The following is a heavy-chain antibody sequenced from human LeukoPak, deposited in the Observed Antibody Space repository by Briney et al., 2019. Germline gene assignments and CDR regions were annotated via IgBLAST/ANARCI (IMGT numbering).Heavy chain of an antibody. D-gene: IGHD6-19*01. CDR3: AKDIEEWLVKGGGCFDY. CDR2: ISYDGSNK. V-gene: IGHV3-30*18. CDR1: GFTFSSYG. J-gene: IGHJ4*02. Sequence: GGSLRLSCAASGFTFSSYGMHWVRQAPGKGLEWVAVISYDGSNKYYADSVKGRFTISKDNSKNTLYLQMNSLRAEDTAVYYCAKDIEEWLVKGGGCFDYWGQGTLVTVSS.